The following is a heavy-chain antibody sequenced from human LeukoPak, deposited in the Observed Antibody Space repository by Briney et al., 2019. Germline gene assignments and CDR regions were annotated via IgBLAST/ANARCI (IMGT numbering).Heavy chain of an antibody. CDR2: IYSSGST. CDR1: GASITSFH. D-gene: IGHD6-6*01. J-gene: IGHJ4*02. CDR3: ARKDGDY. V-gene: IGHV4-4*07. Sequence: SETLSLTCTVSGASITSFHWTWIRQPAGKGLEWIGLIYSSGSTIHNPSLQSRVAMSVDMIKNQLSLKLSSVTAADTAMYYCARKDGDYWGQGTLVTVSS.